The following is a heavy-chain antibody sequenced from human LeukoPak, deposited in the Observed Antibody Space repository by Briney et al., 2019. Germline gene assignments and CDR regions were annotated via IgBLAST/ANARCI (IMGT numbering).Heavy chain of an antibody. D-gene: IGHD6-6*01. CDR1: GGTFSSYA. Sequence: ASVTVSCKASGGTFSSYAISWVRQAPGQGLDWMGGIFPIFGTAHYAQKFHGRVTITTDESTSTAYMELSSLRSEDTAVYYCARENYSSSSSGFGRYFDYWGQGTLVTVSS. CDR2: IFPIFGTA. CDR3: ARENYSSSSSGFGRYFDY. J-gene: IGHJ4*02. V-gene: IGHV1-69*05.